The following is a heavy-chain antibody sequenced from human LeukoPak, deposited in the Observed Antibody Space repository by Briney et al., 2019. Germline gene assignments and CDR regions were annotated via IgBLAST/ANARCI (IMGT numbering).Heavy chain of an antibody. CDR2: ISGSGGST. CDR1: GFTFSSWA. D-gene: IGHD6-6*01. CDR3: AKGTYSSSPRDY. V-gene: IGHV3-23*01. Sequence: PGGSLRLSCAASGFTFSSWAMSWARQAPGKGLEWVSAISGSGGSTYYAGSVKGRFTISRDNSKNTLFLQMNSLRAEDTAVYYCAKGTYSSSPRDYWGQGTLVTVSS. J-gene: IGHJ4*02.